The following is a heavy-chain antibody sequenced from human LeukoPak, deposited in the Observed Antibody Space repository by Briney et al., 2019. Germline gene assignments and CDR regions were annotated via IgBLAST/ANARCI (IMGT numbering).Heavy chain of an antibody. CDR1: GFTVYNNA. J-gene: IGHJ4*02. CDR3: AKDLGKQLWFRTGYFDY. Sequence: GGSLRLSCTASGFTVYNNAMSWVRQAPGKGLEWVSLIYSKGDAHFADSVRGRFTFSRDNSKNTLSLHMDRLRAEDTAVYYCAKDLGKQLWFRTGYFDYWGQGTLVTVSS. CDR2: IYSKGDA. D-gene: IGHD5-18*01. V-gene: IGHV3-53*01.